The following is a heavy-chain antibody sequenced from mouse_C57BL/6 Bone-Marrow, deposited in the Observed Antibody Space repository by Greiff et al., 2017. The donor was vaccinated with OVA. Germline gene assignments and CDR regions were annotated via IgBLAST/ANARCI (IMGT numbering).Heavy chain of an antibody. CDR2: IYPGSGNT. D-gene: IGHD2-1*01. J-gene: IGHJ4*01. Sequence: QVQLQQSGAELVRPGASVKLSCKASGYTFTDYYINWVKQRPGPGLEWIARIYPGSGNTYYNEKFKGKATLTAEKSSSTAYMQLSSLTSEDSAVYFCARGKASDYGTPYAMDYWGQGTSVTVSS. CDR3: ARGKASDYGTPYAMDY. CDR1: GYTFTDYY. V-gene: IGHV1-76*01.